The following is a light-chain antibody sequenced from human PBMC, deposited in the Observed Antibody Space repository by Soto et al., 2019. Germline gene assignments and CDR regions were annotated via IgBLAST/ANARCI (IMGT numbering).Light chain of an antibody. CDR1: QSVSSSY. Sequence: EIVLTQSPGTLSLSPGERATLSCRASQSVSSSYLAWYQQKPGQAPRLHIYGASSSATGIPDRFSGSGSGTDFTLTISRLEPEDFAVYYCQQYGSSPPYTFGQGTKLEIK. V-gene: IGKV3-20*01. CDR2: GAS. CDR3: QQYGSSPPYT. J-gene: IGKJ2*01.